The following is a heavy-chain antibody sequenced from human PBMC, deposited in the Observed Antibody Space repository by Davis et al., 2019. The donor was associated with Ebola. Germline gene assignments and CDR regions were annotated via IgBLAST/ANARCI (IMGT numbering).Heavy chain of an antibody. CDR1: GYTFPSYV. CDR3: ARAPNYDVLTGTSSYYFDY. V-gene: IGHV1-18*04. Sequence: ASVKVSCKSSGYTFPSYVLVGVRQAPGLGLEWMGWISGFNTNTNFAQKFQGRVTVSKDTSTNTAYMDLRSLTSDDTAIYYCARAPNYDVLTGTSSYYFDYWGQGTLVTVSS. CDR2: ISGFNTNT. D-gene: IGHD3-9*01. J-gene: IGHJ4*02.